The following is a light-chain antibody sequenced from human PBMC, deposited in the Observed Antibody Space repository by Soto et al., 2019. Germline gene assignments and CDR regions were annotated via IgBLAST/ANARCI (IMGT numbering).Light chain of an antibody. J-gene: IGKJ1*01. CDR2: GAS. Sequence: EMVMPPSPATLSVSPGEKATLSCRASQSVTSTYLAWYQQKPGQVPRLLIYGASSRAIGIPDRFSGSVSGSDFTLTISDVEPEDFAVYYCHQRQSWPRTFGQGTKVDIK. V-gene: IGKV3D-20*02. CDR1: QSVTSTY. CDR3: HQRQSWPRT.